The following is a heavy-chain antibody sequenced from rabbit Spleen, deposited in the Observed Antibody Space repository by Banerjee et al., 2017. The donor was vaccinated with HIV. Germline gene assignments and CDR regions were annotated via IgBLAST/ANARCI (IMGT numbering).Heavy chain of an antibody. J-gene: IGHJ6*01. CDR3: ARDAGSSFSSYGMDL. CDR2: IYGGSSGST. Sequence: QSLEESGGGLVRPEGSLTLTCTASGFSFSSSYYMCWVRQAPGKGLEWIACIYGGSSGSTYYASWAKGRFTISKTSSTTVTLQMTSLTAADTATYFCARDAGSSFSSYGMDLWGQGTLVTVS. V-gene: IGHV1S40*01. D-gene: IGHD8-1*01. CDR1: GFSFSSSYY.